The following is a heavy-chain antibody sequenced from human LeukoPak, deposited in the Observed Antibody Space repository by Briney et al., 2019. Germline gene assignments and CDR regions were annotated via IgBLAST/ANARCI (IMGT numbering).Heavy chain of an antibody. CDR3: ARDSHRSGSDY. V-gene: IGHV1-46*01. Sequence: ASVKVSCKASGYTFTSYYMHWVRQAPGQGLEWMGIINPSGGSTSYAQKFQGRVTMTRDMSTSTVYMELGSLRSEDTAVYYCARDSHRSGSDYWGQGTLVTVSS. D-gene: IGHD1-26*01. J-gene: IGHJ4*02. CDR2: INPSGGST. CDR1: GYTFTSYY.